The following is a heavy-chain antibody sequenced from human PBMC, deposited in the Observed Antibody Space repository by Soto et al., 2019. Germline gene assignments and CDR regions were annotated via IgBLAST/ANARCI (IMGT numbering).Heavy chain of an antibody. V-gene: IGHV3-23*02. CDR3: AKGAHYHSSGNYFPLAY. CDR2: ISGSGGST. J-gene: IGHJ4*02. CDR1: GFTFTTYG. D-gene: IGHD3-10*01. Sequence: EVQLLESGGGLVQPGGSLRLSCAASGFTFTTYGMSWVRQTPGKGLEWVSAISGSGGSTYYCDSVKGRFTISRDNSKNALYLQMNSLRAEDTAVYYCAKGAHYHSSGNYFPLAYWGPGSLVTVYS.